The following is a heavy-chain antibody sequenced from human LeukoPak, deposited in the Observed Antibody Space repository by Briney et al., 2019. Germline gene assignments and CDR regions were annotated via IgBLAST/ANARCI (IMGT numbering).Heavy chain of an antibody. V-gene: IGHV1-8*01. D-gene: IGHD1-26*01. J-gene: IGHJ6*03. CDR3: ARALAWGGSSYSYYYMDV. CDR1: GYTFSEYD. CDR2: INPNSGNA. Sequence: GASVKVSCKASGYTFSEYDINWVRQATGQGLECMGWINPNSGNAVYAQKFHGRVTMTINTSISTAYMELSSLRSEDTAVYYCARALAWGGSSYSYYYMDVWDQGNTVTVSS.